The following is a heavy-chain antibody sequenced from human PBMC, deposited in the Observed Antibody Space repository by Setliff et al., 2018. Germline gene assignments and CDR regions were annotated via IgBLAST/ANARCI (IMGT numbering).Heavy chain of an antibody. Sequence: SVKVSCKASGYIFSSYGITWVRQAPGQGLEWMGGIIPILGTTDYAQNFQGRVTITTDESTSSAYLEMSNLRSEDTAVYYCASALIRRVAVAGKSQFDYWGQGTLVTVSS. CDR2: IIPILGTT. CDR1: GYIFSSYG. D-gene: IGHD6-19*01. V-gene: IGHV1-69*05. CDR3: ASALIRRVAVAGKSQFDY. J-gene: IGHJ4*01.